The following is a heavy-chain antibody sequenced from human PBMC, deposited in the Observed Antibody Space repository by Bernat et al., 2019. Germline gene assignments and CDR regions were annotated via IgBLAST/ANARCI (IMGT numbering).Heavy chain of an antibody. CDR1: GFSVSANY. CDR2: IYSGGST. J-gene: IGHJ2*01. D-gene: IGHD6-13*01. CDR3: ARGAWQQLTLYWYFDL. Sequence: VQLVESGGGLIQPGGSLRLSCAASGFSVSANYMSWVRQAPGKGLEWVSLIYSGGSTYYADSVKGRFAISRDNSKNTLYLQMNSLRAEDTAVYYCARGAWQQLTLYWYFDLWGRGTLVTVSS. V-gene: IGHV3-53*01.